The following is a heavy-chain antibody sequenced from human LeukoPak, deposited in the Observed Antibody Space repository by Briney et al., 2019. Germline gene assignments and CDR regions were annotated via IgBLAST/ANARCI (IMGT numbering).Heavy chain of an antibody. CDR1: GGSISSYY. J-gene: IGHJ4*02. CDR2: ISYGGAT. V-gene: IGHV4-59*08. D-gene: IGHD1-26*01. CDR3: ARHGGTLDYFDY. Sequence: SETLSLTCTVSGGSISSYYWSWIRQPPGKGLEWIGYISYGGATSYNPSLKRRVTISVDSPKNRFSLRVSSLTAADTALYYCARHGGTLDYFDYWGPGSLVTVSS.